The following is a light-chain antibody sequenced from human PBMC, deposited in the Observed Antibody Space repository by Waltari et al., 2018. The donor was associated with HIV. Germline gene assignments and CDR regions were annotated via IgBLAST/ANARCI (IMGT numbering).Light chain of an antibody. Sequence: DIVMTQSPDSLAVSLGERATFNCRSSRTVLSNSDTRTYLAWSQQTTGQSPNVLIYWASTRQSGVPERFSGRGAGTNFSLTISMLPAADVAVYYCQQYYTVRPTFGGGTKVEIK. J-gene: IGKJ4*01. CDR3: QQYYTVRPT. CDR1: RTVLSNSDTRTY. V-gene: IGKV4-1*01. CDR2: WAS.